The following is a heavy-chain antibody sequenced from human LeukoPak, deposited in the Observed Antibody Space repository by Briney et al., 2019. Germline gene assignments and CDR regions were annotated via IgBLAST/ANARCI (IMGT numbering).Heavy chain of an antibody. Sequence: ASVKVSCKASGGTFSSYGISWVRQAPGQGLEWMGWISAYNGNTNYAQKLQGRVTMTTDTSTSTAYMELRSLRSDDTAVYYCARGDSSFLFFDYWGQGTLVTVSS. J-gene: IGHJ4*02. CDR1: GGTFSSYG. V-gene: IGHV1-18*01. D-gene: IGHD2/OR15-2a*01. CDR3: ARGDSSFLFFDY. CDR2: ISAYNGNT.